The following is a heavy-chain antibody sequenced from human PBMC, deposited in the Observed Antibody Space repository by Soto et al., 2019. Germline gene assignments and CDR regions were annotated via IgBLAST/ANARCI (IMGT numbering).Heavy chain of an antibody. D-gene: IGHD1-26*01. CDR1: GGSISSSSYY. CDR2: IYYSGST. Sequence: SETLSLTCTVSGGSISSSSYYWGWIRQPPGKGLEWIGSIYYSGSTYYNPSLKSRVTISVDTSKNQFSLKLSSVTAAHTAVYYCARGSPPHGLRGATLLDYWGQGTLVTVSS. J-gene: IGHJ4*02. V-gene: IGHV4-39*01. CDR3: ARGSPPHGLRGATLLDY.